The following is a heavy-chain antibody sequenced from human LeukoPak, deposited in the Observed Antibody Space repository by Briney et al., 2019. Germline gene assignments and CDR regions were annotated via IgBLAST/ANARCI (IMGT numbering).Heavy chain of an antibody. CDR1: GFTFRTYA. V-gene: IGHV3-23*01. J-gene: IGHJ4*02. Sequence: GGSLRLSCTASGFTFRTYAMNWVRQAPGKGLGWLSGISGSGNGTYYADSVKGRFTISRDNSKNVVYLQMNSLTVEDAATYYCAKRTMSAFDSWGQGTLLIVSS. CDR3: AKRTMSAFDS. CDR2: ISGSGNGT.